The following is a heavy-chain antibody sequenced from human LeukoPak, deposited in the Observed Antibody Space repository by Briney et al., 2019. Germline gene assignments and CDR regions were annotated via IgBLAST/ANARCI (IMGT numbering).Heavy chain of an antibody. CDR2: IKQDGSEK. CDR1: GFTFSSYW. V-gene: IGHV3-7*03. CDR3: AKVKERYSSSWPTKYYFDY. D-gene: IGHD6-13*01. Sequence: GGSLRLSCAASGFTFSSYWMSWVRQAPGKGLEWVANIKQDGSEKYYVDSVKGRFTISRDNAKNSLYLQMNSLRAEDTALYYCAKVKERYSSSWPTKYYFDYWGQGTLVTVSS. J-gene: IGHJ4*02.